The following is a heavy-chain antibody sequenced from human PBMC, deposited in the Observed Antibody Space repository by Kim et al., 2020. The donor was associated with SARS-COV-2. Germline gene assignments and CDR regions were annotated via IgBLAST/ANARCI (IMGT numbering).Heavy chain of an antibody. J-gene: IGHJ6*02. CDR3: ARACSSTSCYMIPSYSYCCIDV. Sequence: GGSLRLSCAASGFTFSSYWMSWVRQAPGKGLEWVSNIKQDGSDKNYVDSVKGRFTISRDNAKNSLYLQMNSLRAEDTAVYYCARACSSTSCYMIPSYSYCCIDVWGQGTTVTVSS. CDR1: GFTFSSYW. V-gene: IGHV3-7*01. CDR2: IKQDGSDK. D-gene: IGHD2-2*02.